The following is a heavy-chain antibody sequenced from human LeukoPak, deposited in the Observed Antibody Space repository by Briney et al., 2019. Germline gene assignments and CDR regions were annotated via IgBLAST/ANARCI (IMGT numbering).Heavy chain of an antibody. D-gene: IGHD6-13*01. CDR3: ARRIAAAAHFDY. CDR2: IYTSGGT. J-gene: IGHJ4*02. CDR1: GGSISSYY. Sequence: PSETLSLTCTVSGGSISSYYWSWIRQPPGKGLEWIGYIYTSGGTNYNPPLKSRVTISVDTSKNQFSLKLSSVTAADTAVYYCARRIAAAAHFDYWGQGTLVTVSS. V-gene: IGHV4-4*09.